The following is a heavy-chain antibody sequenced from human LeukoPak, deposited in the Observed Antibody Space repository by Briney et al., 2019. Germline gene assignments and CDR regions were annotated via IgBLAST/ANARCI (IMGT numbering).Heavy chain of an antibody. CDR2: IYNSGNT. D-gene: IGHD4-17*01. CDR3: ARISPYYGDYPQYYYYYMGV. CDR1: GYSISSGSY. J-gene: IGHJ6*03. V-gene: IGHV4-38-2*01. Sequence: KPSETLPLTCAVSGYSISSGSYWGWIRQPPGKGLEWIGNIYNSGNTYYNPSLKSRVTISVDTSKNQFSPKLSSVAASDTAVYYCARISPYYGDYPQYYYYYMGV.